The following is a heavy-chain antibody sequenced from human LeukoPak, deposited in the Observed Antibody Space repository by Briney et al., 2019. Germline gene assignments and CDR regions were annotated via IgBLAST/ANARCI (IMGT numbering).Heavy chain of an antibody. CDR3: ARSGQHLFDF. Sequence: GGSLRLSCAASGFTFSSSWMTWVRQAPGKGLEWVANIKQDGSEKYYVGSVRGRFTISRDNAKNSLYLQMNSLRAEDTAIYYCARSGQHLFDFWGQGTLVTVSS. CDR1: GFTFSSSW. D-gene: IGHD6-13*01. CDR2: IKQDGSEK. V-gene: IGHV3-7*02. J-gene: IGHJ4*02.